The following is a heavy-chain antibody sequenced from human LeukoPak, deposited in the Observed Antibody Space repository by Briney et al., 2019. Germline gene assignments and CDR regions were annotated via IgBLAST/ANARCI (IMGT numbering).Heavy chain of an antibody. Sequence: GGSLRLSCAASGFTFTDSFMTWIRQAPGKGLEWVSSISSSSSYIYYADSVKGRFTISRDNAKNSLYLQMNSLRAEDTAVYYCARHGVGRVRNYYYMDVWGKGTTVTVSS. CDR3: ARHGVGRVRNYYYMDV. J-gene: IGHJ6*03. CDR2: ISSSSSYI. CDR1: GFTFTDSF. V-gene: IGHV3-21*01. D-gene: IGHD2-15*01.